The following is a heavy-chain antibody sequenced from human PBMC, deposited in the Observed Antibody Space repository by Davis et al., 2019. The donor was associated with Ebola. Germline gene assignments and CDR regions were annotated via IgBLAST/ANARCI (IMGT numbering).Heavy chain of an antibody. Sequence: GGSLRLSCAAPGFTFISYSMSWVRQAPGKGLELVSAICGSGGSTYYADSVKGRFTISRDNSKNTLYLQMNSLRAEDTAVYYCAKGLTMIVSPFDYWGQGTLVTVSS. J-gene: IGHJ4*02. CDR3: AKGLTMIVSPFDY. D-gene: IGHD3-22*01. CDR2: ICGSGGST. CDR1: GFTFISYS. V-gene: IGHV3-23*01.